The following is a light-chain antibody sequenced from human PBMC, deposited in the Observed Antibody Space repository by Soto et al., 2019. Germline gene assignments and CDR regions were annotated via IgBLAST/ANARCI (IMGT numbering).Light chain of an antibody. Sequence: EIVLTQSPATLSLSPGGRATLSCRASQSVSTNYLAWYQQRPGQAPRLLIFGASYRATGIPDRFSGSGSGTDFTLTISRLEPEDFAVYYCQHYSSSPPEFTFGPGTKVDSK. V-gene: IGKV3-20*01. CDR3: QHYSSSPPEFT. J-gene: IGKJ3*01. CDR1: QSVSTNY. CDR2: GAS.